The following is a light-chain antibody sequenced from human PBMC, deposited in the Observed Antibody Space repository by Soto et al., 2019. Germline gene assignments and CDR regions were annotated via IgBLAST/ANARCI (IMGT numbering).Light chain of an antibody. CDR3: QQYNSSLWT. V-gene: IGKV1-5*01. Sequence: DIQMTQSPSTLSASAGDRVTITCRASQSISSWLAWYQQKPGKAPKLLIYDASSLESGVPSRFSGSGSGTEFTLTISSLQPDDFAHYYCQQYNSSLWTCGRGTKVEIK. CDR2: DAS. J-gene: IGKJ1*01. CDR1: QSISSW.